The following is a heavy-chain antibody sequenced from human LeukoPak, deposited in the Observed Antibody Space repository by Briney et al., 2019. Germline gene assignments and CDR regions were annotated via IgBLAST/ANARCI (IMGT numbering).Heavy chain of an antibody. CDR1: GYTFTSYW. CDR3: ARIPAYFDSSHSLGLDY. V-gene: IGHV1-46*01. Sequence: GASVKVSCKASGYTFTSYWMHWVRQAPGQGLEWMGIINPNGGSTSYAQRFQGRVIMTRDTSTSTVYMDLSSLRSEDTAIYYCARIPAYFDSSHSLGLDYWGQGTLVTASP. D-gene: IGHD3-22*01. J-gene: IGHJ4*02. CDR2: INPNGGST.